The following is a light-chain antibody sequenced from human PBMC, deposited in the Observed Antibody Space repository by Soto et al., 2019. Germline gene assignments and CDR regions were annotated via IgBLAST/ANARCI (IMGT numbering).Light chain of an antibody. CDR3: TSWTTSTTMI. J-gene: IGLJ2*01. Sequence: QSALTQPASVSGSPGQSITSSCTGTRSDIGAYNFVSWYQQHPGEVPKLMLYDVNVRPSGVSNRFSGSKSGNTASLTISGLQAEDEADYYCTSWTTSTTMIFGGGTQLTVL. CDR1: RSDIGAYNF. V-gene: IGLV2-14*03. CDR2: DVN.